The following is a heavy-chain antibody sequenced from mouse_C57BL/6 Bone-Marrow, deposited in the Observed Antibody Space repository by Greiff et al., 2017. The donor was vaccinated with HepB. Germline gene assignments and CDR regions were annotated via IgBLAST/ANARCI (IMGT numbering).Heavy chain of an antibody. D-gene: IGHD2-5*01. J-gene: IGHJ3*01. CDR2: IWSGGST. CDR3: ARPYYSNSAWFAY. V-gene: IGHV2-2*01. Sequence: QVQLQQSGPGLVQPSQSLSITCTVSGFSLTSYGVHWVRQSPGKGLEWLGVIWSGGSTDYNAAFISRLSISKDNSKSQVFFKMNSLQADDTAIYYCARPYYSNSAWFAYWGQGTLVTVSA. CDR1: GFSLTSYG.